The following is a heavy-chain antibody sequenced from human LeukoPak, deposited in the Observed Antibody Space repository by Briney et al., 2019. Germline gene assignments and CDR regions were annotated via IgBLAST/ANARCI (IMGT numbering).Heavy chain of an antibody. V-gene: IGHV4-61*02. CDR1: GSSINSDNYY. CDR2: IYSSGST. Sequence: SETLSLTCTVSGSSINSDNYYWSWIRQPAGKGLEWIGRIYSSGSTNYNPSLKSRVTISVDTSKNQFSLKLISVTAADTAVYYCVRTYSGSFDSYFDYWGQGTLVTVSS. J-gene: IGHJ4*02. D-gene: IGHD1-26*01. CDR3: VRTYSGSFDSYFDY.